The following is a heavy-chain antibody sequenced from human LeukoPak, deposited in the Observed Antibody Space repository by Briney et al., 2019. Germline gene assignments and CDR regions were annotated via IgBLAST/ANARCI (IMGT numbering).Heavy chain of an antibody. CDR1: GFTFTSYS. D-gene: IGHD5-18*01. V-gene: IGHV3-21*01. CDR3: ARDLGDTAMVYFDY. J-gene: IGHJ4*02. CDR2: ISSDSTYI. Sequence: GGSLRLSCAASGFTFTSYSTSWVRQAPGKGLEWVSSISSDSTYIYYADSVKGRFTISRDNAKNSLYLQMNSLRAEDTAVYYCARDLGDTAMVYFDYWGQGTLVTVSS.